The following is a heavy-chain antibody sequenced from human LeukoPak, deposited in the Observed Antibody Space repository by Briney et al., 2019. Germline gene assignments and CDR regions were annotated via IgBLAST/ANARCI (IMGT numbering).Heavy chain of an antibody. D-gene: IGHD6-13*01. CDR2: IYRSGTT. CDR3: SAERAGTIIDY. V-gene: IGHV4-38-2*01. Sequence: SETLSLTRAVSGHSISSTYYWGWTRQPPGKGLEWIGSIYRSGTTYYNPSLKSRVTISIDTSKNQFSLSLRSVTAADAAVYYCSAERAGTIIDYWGQGTLVTVSS. J-gene: IGHJ4*02. CDR1: GHSISSTYY.